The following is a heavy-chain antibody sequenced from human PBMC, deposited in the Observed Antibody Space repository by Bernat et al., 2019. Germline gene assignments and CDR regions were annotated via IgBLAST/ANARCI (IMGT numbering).Heavy chain of an antibody. V-gene: IGHV6-1*01. Sequence: QVQLQQSGPGLLKPSQTLSLTCAISGDSVSSNSAAWNWIRQSPSRGLEWLGRTYYRSRWYNYYAVSVKSRITINPDTSKNQFSLQLNSVTPEDSAVYYCARGHIRPVAGPTSRYYYYGMDVWGQGTTVTVSS. CDR1: GDSVSSNSAA. CDR3: ARGHIRPVAGPTSRYYYYGMDV. D-gene: IGHD6-19*01. CDR2: TYYRSRWYN. J-gene: IGHJ6*02.